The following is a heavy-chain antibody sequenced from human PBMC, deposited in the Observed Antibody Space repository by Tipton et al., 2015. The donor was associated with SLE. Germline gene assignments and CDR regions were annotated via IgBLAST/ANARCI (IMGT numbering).Heavy chain of an antibody. CDR1: GFTISNFW. V-gene: IGHV3-7*01. J-gene: IGHJ4*02. CDR3: VRYVISNDWGYLDH. D-gene: IGHD7-27*01. CDR2: IKEDGSQR. Sequence: SLRLSCVGSGFTISNFWMIGVRQAPGKGREWVAKIKEDGSQRYYVDSVKGRLTFSRDNGKNSLYLQMNSLRGEDTAVYYCVRYVISNDWGYLDHWGQGALVTVSS.